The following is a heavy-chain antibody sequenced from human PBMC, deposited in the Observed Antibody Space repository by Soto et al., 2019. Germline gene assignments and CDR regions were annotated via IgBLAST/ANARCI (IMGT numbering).Heavy chain of an antibody. Sequence: ASVKVSCKASGYTFTSYGISWVRQAPGQGLEWMGWISAYNGNTNYAQKLQGRVTVTTDTSTSTAYMELRSLRSDDTAVYYCARVSWGGYYDFWSGYYPNWFDPWGQGTLVTVSS. J-gene: IGHJ5*02. CDR1: GYTFTSYG. CDR2: ISAYNGNT. V-gene: IGHV1-18*01. CDR3: ARVSWGGYYDFWSGYYPNWFDP. D-gene: IGHD3-3*01.